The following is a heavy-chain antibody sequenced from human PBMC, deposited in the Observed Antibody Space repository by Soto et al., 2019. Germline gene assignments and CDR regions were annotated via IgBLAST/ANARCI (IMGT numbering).Heavy chain of an antibody. CDR3: ARVVHPTNSGFSWFDP. J-gene: IGHJ5*02. D-gene: IGHD5-12*01. Sequence: QVQLVQSGAEVKKPGASVKVSCKASGYTITCYAMHWVRQAPGQRLEWMGWINAGNGNTKYSQKFQGRVTITRDTSASTAYMELSSLRSEDAAVYYCARVVHPTNSGFSWFDPWGQGTLVTVSS. CDR1: GYTITCYA. V-gene: IGHV1-3*01. CDR2: INAGNGNT.